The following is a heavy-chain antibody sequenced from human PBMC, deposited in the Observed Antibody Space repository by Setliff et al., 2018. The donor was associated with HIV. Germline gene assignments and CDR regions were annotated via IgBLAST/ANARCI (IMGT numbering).Heavy chain of an antibody. Sequence: SETLSLTCTVSGGAISSGGYYWSWIRQPPGKGLEWIGEINHSGSTNYNPSLKSRVTISVDTSKNQFSLKLTSVTAADTAVYYCARDPKHSSSGDLEYWSQGTMVTVSS. V-gene: IGHV4-39*07. CDR2: INHSGST. CDR1: GGAISSGGYY. J-gene: IGHJ4*02. D-gene: IGHD3-22*01. CDR3: ARDPKHSSSGDLEY.